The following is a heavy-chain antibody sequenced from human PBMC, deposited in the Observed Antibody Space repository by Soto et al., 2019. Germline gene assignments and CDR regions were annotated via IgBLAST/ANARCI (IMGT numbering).Heavy chain of an antibody. D-gene: IGHD5-12*01. CDR2: ISAHNGNT. V-gene: IGHV1-18*01. CDR3: ARDLGGFPDY. CDR1: GYTFTSYG. J-gene: IGHJ4*02. Sequence: QVQLVQSGAEVKKPGASVKVSCKASGYTFTSYGISWVRQAPGQGLEWMGWISAHNGNTKYEQKLQGRVTMTTDTSTSTAYMELRSRGSDGTAVYYCARDLGGFPDYWGQGTLVTVSS.